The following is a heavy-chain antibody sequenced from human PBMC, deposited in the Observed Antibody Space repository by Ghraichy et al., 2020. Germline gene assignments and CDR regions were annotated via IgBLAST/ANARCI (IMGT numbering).Heavy chain of an antibody. J-gene: IGHJ5*02. CDR3: ARAYSSSWEFDP. CDR2: IYYSGST. Sequence: SETLSLTCTVSGGSISSYYWSWIRQPPGKGLEWIGYIYYSGSTNYNPSLKSRVTISVDTSKNQFSLKLSSVTAADTAVYYCARAYSSSWEFDPWGQGTLVTVSS. V-gene: IGHV4-59*08. CDR1: GGSISSYY. D-gene: IGHD6-13*01.